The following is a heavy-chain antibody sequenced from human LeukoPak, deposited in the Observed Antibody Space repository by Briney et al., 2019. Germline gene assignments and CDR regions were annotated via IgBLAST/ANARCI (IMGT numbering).Heavy chain of an antibody. CDR2: IGPSGGSI. D-gene: IGHD6-19*01. CDR3: ARLAGSRPPWYLDL. J-gene: IGHJ2*01. Sequence: GGSLRLSCATYGFTFTSYSMNWVCQAPGKGLEWVSSIGPSGGSIFYADSLKGRISISRDNAQNSLHLQLSSLRADDTAVYYCARLAGSRPPWYLDLWGRGTLVTVSS. V-gene: IGHV3-21*04. CDR1: GFTFTSYS.